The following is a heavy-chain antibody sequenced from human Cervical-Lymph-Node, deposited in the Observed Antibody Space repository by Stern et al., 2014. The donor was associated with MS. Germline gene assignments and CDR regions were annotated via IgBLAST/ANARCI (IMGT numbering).Heavy chain of an antibody. D-gene: IGHD6-19*01. J-gene: IGHJ4*02. CDR2: IWFDGSNK. V-gene: IGHV3-33*01. Sequence: VQLVQSGGGVVQPERSLRLSCAASGFDFRIYGMQWVRQTPGKGLEWVAVIWFDGSNKNYADSVKSRFTISRDNSKNTLYLQMNSLRAADTAVYYCARVPSGWQTGFDYWGQGTLVTVSS. CDR3: ARVPSGWQTGFDY. CDR1: GFDFRIYG.